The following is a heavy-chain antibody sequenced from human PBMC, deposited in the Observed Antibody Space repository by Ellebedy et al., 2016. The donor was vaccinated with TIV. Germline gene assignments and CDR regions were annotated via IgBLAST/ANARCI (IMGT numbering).Heavy chain of an antibody. CDR1: GFSFSTYW. CDR2: IKNDGTYT. J-gene: IGHJ3*01. CDR3: AAAFDF. Sequence: GESLKISCAASGFSFSTYWMHWVRQAPGKGLVWASHIKNDGTYTNYADSVRGRFTISRDNAKNTLYLQMNSLRADDTAVYYCAAAFDFWGQGTMVSVSS. V-gene: IGHV3-74*01.